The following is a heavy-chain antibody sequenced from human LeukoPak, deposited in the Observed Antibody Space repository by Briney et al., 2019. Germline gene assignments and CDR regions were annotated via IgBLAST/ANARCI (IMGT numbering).Heavy chain of an antibody. J-gene: IGHJ4*02. CDR3: ARDDYGGAYFDS. V-gene: IGHV3-74*01. CDR2: INSDGSST. D-gene: IGHD4-23*01. Sequence: GGSLRLSCAASGFTFSSYWMHWVRQAPGKGLVWVSRINSDGSSTSYADSVKGRFTISTDNAKNTLYPQMNSLRAEDTAVYYCARDDYGGAYFDSWGQGTLVTVSP. CDR1: GFTFSSYW.